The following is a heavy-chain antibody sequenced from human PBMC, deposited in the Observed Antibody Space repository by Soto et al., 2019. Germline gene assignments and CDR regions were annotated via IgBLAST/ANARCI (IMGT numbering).Heavy chain of an antibody. CDR2: INSDGSST. V-gene: IGHV3-74*01. CDR3: AKDSAATQAYYYYGMNL. J-gene: IGHJ6*02. Sequence: GGSLRLSCAASGFTFSNNWMHWVRQAPGKGPVWVSRINSDGSSTYYADSVKGRFTISRDNAKNTLYLQMNSLRAEDTAVYYCAKDSAATQAYYYYGMNLWGQGTTVTVSS. CDR1: GFTFSNNW.